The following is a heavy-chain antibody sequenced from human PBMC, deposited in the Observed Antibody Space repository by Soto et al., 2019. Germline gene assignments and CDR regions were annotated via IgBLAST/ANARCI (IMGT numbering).Heavy chain of an antibody. J-gene: IGHJ5*02. D-gene: IGHD2-15*01. Sequence: SETLSLTCTVSGGSISSSSYYWGWIRQPPGKGLEWIGSIYYSGSTYYNPSLKSRVNISVDTSKNQFSLKLSSVTAADTAVYYCARQSAVVVVAATPSGWFDPWGQGTLVTVSS. V-gene: IGHV4-39*01. CDR3: ARQSAVVVVAATPSGWFDP. CDR2: IYYSGST. CDR1: GGSISSSSYY.